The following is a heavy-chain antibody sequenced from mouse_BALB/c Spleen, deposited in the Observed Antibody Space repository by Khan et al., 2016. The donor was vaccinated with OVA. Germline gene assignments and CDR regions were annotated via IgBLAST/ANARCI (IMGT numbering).Heavy chain of an antibody. Sequence: QVQLKQSGPGLVAPSQNLSITCTVSGFSLTDYGVSWIRQPPGKGLEWLGVIWGGGTTYYNSALKSRLSISKDNSKSQVFLKMNSLQTDDTAMYYCAKGVWSYYVALDYWGQGTSGTVSA. D-gene: IGHD2-10*02. CDR3: AKGVWSYYVALDY. CDR2: IWGGGTT. J-gene: IGHJ4*01. V-gene: IGHV2-6-5*01. CDR1: GFSLTDYG.